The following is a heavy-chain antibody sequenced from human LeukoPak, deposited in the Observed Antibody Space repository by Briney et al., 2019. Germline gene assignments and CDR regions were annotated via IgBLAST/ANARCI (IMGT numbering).Heavy chain of an antibody. J-gene: IGHJ4*02. CDR2: IYYSGST. V-gene: IGHV4-59*08. CDR3: ARGYSRTYFDY. D-gene: IGHD5-18*01. CDR1: GGSISSYY. Sequence: SETLSLTCFVAGGSISSYYWSWTRQPPGKGLEWIGYIYYSGSTNYNPSLKSRVTISIDTSKNQCSLKLSSVTAADTAVYYCARGYSRTYFDYWGQGTLVTVSS.